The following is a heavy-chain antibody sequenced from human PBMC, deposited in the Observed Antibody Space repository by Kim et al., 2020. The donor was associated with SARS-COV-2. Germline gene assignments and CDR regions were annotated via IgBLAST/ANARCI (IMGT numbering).Heavy chain of an antibody. Sequence: NNKYSPKLQGRITITRDTSESTAYMELSSLRSEDTAVYYCARDWTFDYWGQGTLVTVSS. V-gene: IGHV1-3*01. J-gene: IGHJ4*02. D-gene: IGHD1-1*01. CDR2: NN. CDR3: ARDWTFDY.